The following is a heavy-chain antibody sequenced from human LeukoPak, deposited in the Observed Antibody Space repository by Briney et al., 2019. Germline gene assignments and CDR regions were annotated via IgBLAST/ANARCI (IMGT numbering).Heavy chain of an antibody. J-gene: IGHJ6*02. CDR3: AGSPRPVGMDV. D-gene: IGHD3-10*01. Sequence: ASVTVSCKASGYTFTSYYMQWVRQAPGQGLEWMGIINPSGGSTSYAQKFQGRVTMTRDTSTSTVYMELSSLRSEDTAVYYCAGSPRPVGMDVWGQGTTVTVSS. CDR1: GYTFTSYY. V-gene: IGHV1-46*01. CDR2: INPSGGST.